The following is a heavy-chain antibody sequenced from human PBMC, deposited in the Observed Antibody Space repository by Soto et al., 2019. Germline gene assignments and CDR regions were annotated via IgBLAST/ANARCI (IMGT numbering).Heavy chain of an antibody. CDR2: IYYSGST. D-gene: IGHD3-22*01. Sequence: SETLSLTCTVSGGSISSYYWSWIRQPPGKGLEWIGYIYYSGSTNYNPSLKSRVTISVDTSKNQFSLKLSSVTAADTAVYYCAKDADTSGFYKWFDPWGQGTLVTVSS. CDR1: GGSISSYY. J-gene: IGHJ5*02. CDR3: AKDADTSGFYKWFDP. V-gene: IGHV4-59*01.